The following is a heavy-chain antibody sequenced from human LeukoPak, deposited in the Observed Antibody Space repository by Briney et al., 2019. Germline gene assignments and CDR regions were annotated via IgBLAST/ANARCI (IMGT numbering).Heavy chain of an antibody. CDR2: IYYSGST. CDR3: ASTERSVAVAGTFYFDY. Sequence: SGTLCLTCTISGGSITSYYWRWIRQPPGKGVEWIGYIYYSGSTNYYPSLKSRVTISVDTSKNQFSLKLSSVTAADTAVYYCASTERSVAVAGTFYFDYWGQGTLVTVSS. CDR1: GGSITSYY. D-gene: IGHD6-19*01. V-gene: IGHV4-59*08. J-gene: IGHJ4*02.